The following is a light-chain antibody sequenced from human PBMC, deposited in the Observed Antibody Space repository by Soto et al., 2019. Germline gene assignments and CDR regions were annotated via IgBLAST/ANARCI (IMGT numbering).Light chain of an antibody. CDR2: DAS. CDR3: QQYDNLIT. J-gene: IGKJ4*01. CDR1: QDISNY. V-gene: IGKV1-33*01. Sequence: DIQMTQSPSSLSASVGDRVTITCQASQDISNYLNWYQQKPGKAPKLLIYDASNLETGVPSRFSGSGSGTDFTFTISSLQPEDIATYYCQQYDNLITCGGGTKVEIK.